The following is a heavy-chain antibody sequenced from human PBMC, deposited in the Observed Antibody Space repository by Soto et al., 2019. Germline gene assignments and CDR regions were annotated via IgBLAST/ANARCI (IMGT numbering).Heavy chain of an antibody. V-gene: IGHV1-58*01. CDR2: IVVGSGNT. D-gene: IGHD1-7*01. CDR1: GFTFTSSA. Sequence: GASVKVSCKASGFTFTSSAVQWVRQARGQRLEWIGWIVVGSGNTNYAQKFQERVTITRDMSTSTAYMELSSLRSEDTAVYYCAAAASELQQYYYYYYGMDVWGQGTTVTVSS. J-gene: IGHJ6*02. CDR3: AAAASELQQYYYYYYGMDV.